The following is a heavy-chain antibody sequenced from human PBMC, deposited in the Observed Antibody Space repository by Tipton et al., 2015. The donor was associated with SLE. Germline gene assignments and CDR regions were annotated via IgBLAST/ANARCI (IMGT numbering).Heavy chain of an antibody. D-gene: IGHD1-26*01. CDR3: ARHRGGATEGMDV. CDR1: GGSISSYY. J-gene: IGHJ6*02. V-gene: IGHV4-39*01. Sequence: TLSLTCTVSGGSISSYYWGWIRQPPGKGLEWIGSIYYSGSTYYNPSLKSRVTISVDTSKNQFSLKLSSVTAADTAVYYCARHRGGATEGMDVWGQGTTVTVSS. CDR2: IYYSGST.